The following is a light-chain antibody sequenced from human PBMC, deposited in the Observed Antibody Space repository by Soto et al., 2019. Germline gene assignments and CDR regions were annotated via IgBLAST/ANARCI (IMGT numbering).Light chain of an antibody. V-gene: IGKV1-27*01. CDR2: AAS. CDR1: QDISGY. CDR3: QQYNSVPLT. Sequence: DIRMTQSPSSLSASVGDRVTITCRASQDISGYLAWYQQKPGKVPKLLIYAASTLQSGVPSRFSGSGSGADVTLTISSLQPEDVATYYCQQYNSVPLTFGGGTKVEIK. J-gene: IGKJ4*01.